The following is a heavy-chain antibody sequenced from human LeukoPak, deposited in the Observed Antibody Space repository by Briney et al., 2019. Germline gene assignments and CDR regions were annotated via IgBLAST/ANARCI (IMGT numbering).Heavy chain of an antibody. D-gene: IGHD2-2*01. CDR1: GGSVSSGSYY. CDR2: VYYSGST. Sequence: PSETLSLTCTVSGGSVSSGSYYWSWIRQPPGKGLEWIGYVYYSGSTNYNPSLKSRVTISVDTSKNQFSLKLSSVTAADTAVYYCARGPTDCSSTSCYPYYYYGMDVWGQGTTVTVPS. CDR3: ARGPTDCSSTSCYPYYYYGMDV. V-gene: IGHV4-61*01. J-gene: IGHJ6*02.